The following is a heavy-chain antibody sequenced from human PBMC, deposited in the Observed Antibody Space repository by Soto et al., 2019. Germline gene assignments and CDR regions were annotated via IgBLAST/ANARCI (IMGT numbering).Heavy chain of an antibody. J-gene: IGHJ4*02. CDR3: ARGFSH. Sequence: SETLSLTCAVYGGSFSGYYWSWIRQPPGKGLEWIGEINHSGSTNYNPSLKSRVTISIDTSKNQFYPKLRSVTAADTAVYFCARGFSHWGQGTLVTVSS. CDR1: GGSFSGYY. CDR2: INHSGST. V-gene: IGHV4-34*01.